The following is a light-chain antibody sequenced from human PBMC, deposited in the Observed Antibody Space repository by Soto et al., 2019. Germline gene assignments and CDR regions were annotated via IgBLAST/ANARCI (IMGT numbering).Light chain of an antibody. V-gene: IGKV1-33*01. J-gene: IGKJ2*01. CDR1: QDISNY. CDR3: QQYDNLPPYT. CDR2: DAS. Sequence: DIQMTQSPSSLSASVGDRVTITCQASQDISNYLNWYQQKPGKAPKLLIYDASNLETGVPSRFSGSGSGTDFTCTISSLQPEDIATYYCQQYDNLPPYTFGQGTKLEIQ.